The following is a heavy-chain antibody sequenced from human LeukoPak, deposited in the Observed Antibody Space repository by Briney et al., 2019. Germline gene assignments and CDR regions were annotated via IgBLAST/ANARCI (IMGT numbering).Heavy chain of an antibody. Sequence: GASVKVSCKASGYTFTGYYMHWVRQAPGQGLEWMGWINPNSGGTNYAQKLQGRVTMTTDTSTSTAYMELSRLRSDDTAVYYCARDHAPYYSSSWYLYYYMDVWGKGTTVTVSS. CDR2: INPNSGGT. V-gene: IGHV1-2*02. D-gene: IGHD6-13*01. CDR1: GYTFTGYY. CDR3: ARDHAPYYSSSWYLYYYMDV. J-gene: IGHJ6*03.